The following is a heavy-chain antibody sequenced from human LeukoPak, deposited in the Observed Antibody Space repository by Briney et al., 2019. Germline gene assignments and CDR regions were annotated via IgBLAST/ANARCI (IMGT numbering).Heavy chain of an antibody. V-gene: IGHV3-30*18. CDR3: AKDNGDHAIDY. Sequence: GRSLRLSCAASGFTFSTYGMHWVRQAPGKGLEWVAFVSVDGSHKDYGGSVKGRFTISRDNSKNTLYLQMNSLRAEDTAVYYCAKDNGDHAIDYWAQGTMVTVSS. D-gene: IGHD4-17*01. CDR2: VSVDGSHK. CDR1: GFTFSTYG. J-gene: IGHJ4*02.